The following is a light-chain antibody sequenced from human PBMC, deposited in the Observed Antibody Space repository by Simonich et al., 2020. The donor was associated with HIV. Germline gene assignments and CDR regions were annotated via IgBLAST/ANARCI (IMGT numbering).Light chain of an antibody. CDR1: QSVSSY. J-gene: IGKJ2*01. Sequence: EIVLTQSPATLSLSPGERATLSCRPSQSVSSYFSWYQQKPGQAPRLLIYNASNRAPGSPARFSGSGSGTEFTLTISSVQSEDFAVYYGQQYNNWPMYTFGQGTKLEIK. CDR3: QQYNNWPMYT. V-gene: IGKV3-11*01. CDR2: NAS.